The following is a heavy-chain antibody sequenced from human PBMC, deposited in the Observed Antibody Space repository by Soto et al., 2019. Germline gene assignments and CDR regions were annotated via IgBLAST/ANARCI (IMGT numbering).Heavy chain of an antibody. V-gene: IGHV3-23*01. Sequence: GGSLRLSCAASGFTFSTYAMSWVRQAPGKGLEWVSTISDSGGSTYYADSVKGRFTISRDNSKNTLYLLMNSLSAEDTALYYCAKVHGSGTYYKFPDYWGQGTLVTVSS. D-gene: IGHD3-10*01. CDR1: GFTFSTYA. CDR3: AKVHGSGTYYKFPDY. CDR2: ISDSGGST. J-gene: IGHJ4*02.